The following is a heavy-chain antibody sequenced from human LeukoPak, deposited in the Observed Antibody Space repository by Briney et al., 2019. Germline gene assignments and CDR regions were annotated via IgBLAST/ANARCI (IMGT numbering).Heavy chain of an antibody. Sequence: GGSLRLSRAASGVAFDRHGMHRIRPAPGKGRERGAVIWYDGSNKDYADSVKGRFTISRDNSKNTLYLQMNSLRAEDTAVYYCARARNNYDRSGFSALDYWGQGTLVTVSS. CDR3: ARARNNYDRSGFSALDY. CDR2: IWYDGSNK. V-gene: IGHV3-33*01. J-gene: IGHJ4*02. CDR1: GVAFDRHG. D-gene: IGHD3-22*01.